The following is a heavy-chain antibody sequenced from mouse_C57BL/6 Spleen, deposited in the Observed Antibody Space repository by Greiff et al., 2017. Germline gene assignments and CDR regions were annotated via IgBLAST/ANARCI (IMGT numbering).Heavy chain of an antibody. V-gene: IGHV1-26*01. CDR1: GYTFTDYY. Sequence: EVQLQQSGPELVKPGASVKISCKASGYTFTDYYMNWVKQSHGKSLEWIGDINPNNGGTSYNQKFKGKATLTVDKSSSTAYMELRSLTSEDSAVYYCARSYYGSSYRDWYFDVWGTGTTVTVSS. J-gene: IGHJ1*03. CDR2: INPNNGGT. D-gene: IGHD1-1*01. CDR3: ARSYYGSSYRDWYFDV.